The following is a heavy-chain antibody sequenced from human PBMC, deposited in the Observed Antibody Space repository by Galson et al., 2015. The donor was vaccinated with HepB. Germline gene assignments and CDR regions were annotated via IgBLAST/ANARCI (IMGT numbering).Heavy chain of an antibody. Sequence: SVKVSCKASGGTFSSYAISWVRQAPGQGLEWMGGIIPIFGTANYAQKFQGRVTITADESTSTAYMELSSLRSEDTAVYYCASQPDKQQLVHQASTAGTFDIWGQGTMVTVSS. V-gene: IGHV1-69*13. CDR1: GGTFSSYA. CDR2: IIPIFGTA. CDR3: ASQPDKQQLVHQASTAGTFDI. D-gene: IGHD6-13*01. J-gene: IGHJ3*02.